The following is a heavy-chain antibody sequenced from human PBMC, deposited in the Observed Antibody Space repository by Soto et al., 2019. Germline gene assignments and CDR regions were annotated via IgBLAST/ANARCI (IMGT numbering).Heavy chain of an antibody. CDR3: LGGGSPHRRPGYYYYMDV. CDR2: IYYSGST. D-gene: IGHD2-15*01. J-gene: IGHJ6*03. Sequence: TLSLTCTVSGGSISSGGYYWSWIRQHPGKGLEWIGYIYYSGSTYYNPSLKSRVTISVDTSKNQFSLKLSSVTAADTAVYYCLGGGSPHRRPGYYYYMDVWGKGTTVTVS. CDR1: GGSISSGGYY. V-gene: IGHV4-31*03.